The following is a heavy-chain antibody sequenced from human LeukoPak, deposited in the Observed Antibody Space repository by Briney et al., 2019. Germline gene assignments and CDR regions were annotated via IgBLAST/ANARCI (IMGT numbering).Heavy chain of an antibody. CDR1: GYTFTGYW. V-gene: IGHV1-46*01. D-gene: IGHD5-24*01. CDR2: ISPSGGST. CDR3: ARDNSVRDEAWWFNP. J-gene: IGHJ5*02. Sequence: ASVKLSCKAFGYTFTGYWMHWVRQAPGQGPEWMGVISPSGGSTIYAQKFKGRVTLSRDMSTSTDYLELSSLRSEDTAVYYCARDNSVRDEAWWFNPWGQGTLVTVSS.